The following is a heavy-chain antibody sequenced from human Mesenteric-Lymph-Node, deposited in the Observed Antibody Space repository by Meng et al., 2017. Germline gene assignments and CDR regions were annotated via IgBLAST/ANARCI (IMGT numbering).Heavy chain of an antibody. CDR1: GYTVTRYA. V-gene: IGHV7-4-1*02. CDR2: MNTKTGNP. Sequence: QLGQTGAELKKPCASVKASCKASGYTVTRYAINWVRQAPGQGLEWMGWMNTKTGNPTYAQGCTGRFVFSLDTSVSTAYLQISSLKAEDTAMYYCARDDNGAPDYWGQGTLVTVSS. J-gene: IGHJ4*02. CDR3: ARDDNGAPDY. D-gene: IGHD1-14*01.